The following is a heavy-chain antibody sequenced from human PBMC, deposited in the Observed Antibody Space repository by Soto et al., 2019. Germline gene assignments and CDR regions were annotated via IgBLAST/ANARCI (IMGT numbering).Heavy chain of an antibody. V-gene: IGHV4-39*01. D-gene: IGHD3-16*02. Sequence: QLQLQESGPGLVKPSETLSLTCTVSGGSISSSSYYWGWIRQPPGKGLEWIGSIYYSGSTYYNPSLKSRVTISVDTSKNQFSLKLSSVTAADTAVYYCARTEGVSLGRIDYWGQGTLVTVSS. J-gene: IGHJ4*02. CDR1: GGSISSSSYY. CDR3: ARTEGVSLGRIDY. CDR2: IYYSGST.